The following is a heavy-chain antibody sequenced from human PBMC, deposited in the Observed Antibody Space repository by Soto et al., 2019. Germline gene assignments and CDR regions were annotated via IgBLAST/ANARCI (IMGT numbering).Heavy chain of an antibody. CDR2: ISAYNGNT. CDR3: ARGGVTYFYDTSGYWNWFDP. J-gene: IGHJ5*02. D-gene: IGHD3-22*01. CDR1: GYTFTSYG. Sequence: ASVKVSCKASGYTFTSYGISWVRQAPGQGLEWMGWISAYNGNTNYAQKLQGRVTMTTDTSTSTAYMELRSLRSDDTAVYYCARGGVTYFYDTSGYWNWFDPWGHGTLVTVSS. V-gene: IGHV1-18*01.